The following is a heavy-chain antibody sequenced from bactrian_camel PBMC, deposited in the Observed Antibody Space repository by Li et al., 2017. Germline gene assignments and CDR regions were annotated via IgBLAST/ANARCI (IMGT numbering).Heavy chain of an antibody. J-gene: IGHJ4*01. CDR1: GFTFSSYW. Sequence: HVQLVESGGGLVQPGGSLRISCAASGFTFSSYWMTWVRQAPGKGLGWVSSISSGGGSTYYADSVKGRFTISRDNAKNTLYLQLNNLKTADTAMYYCAAQMRSGYWGQGTQVTVS. V-gene: IGHV3S1*01. CDR3: AAQMRSGY. D-gene: IGHD1*01. CDR2: ISSGGGST.